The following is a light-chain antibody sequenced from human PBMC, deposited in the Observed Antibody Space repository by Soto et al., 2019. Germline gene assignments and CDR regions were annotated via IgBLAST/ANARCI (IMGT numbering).Light chain of an antibody. CDR2: AAS. J-gene: IGKJ5*01. CDR3: QQSYSNLLT. Sequence: DIQMTQSPSSLSASVGDRVTITCRASQSISSYLNWYQQKPGKAHKLLIYAASSLKSGVPTRFSGSGSGTDFTLTISSLQPEDFATYYCQQSYSNLLTFGQGTRLEIK. CDR1: QSISSY. V-gene: IGKV1-39*01.